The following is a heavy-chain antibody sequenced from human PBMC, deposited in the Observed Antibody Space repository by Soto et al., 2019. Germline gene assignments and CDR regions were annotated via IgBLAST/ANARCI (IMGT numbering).Heavy chain of an antibody. J-gene: IGHJ6*02. D-gene: IGHD2-2*01. CDR1: GFTFSSYS. CDR2: ISSSSSYI. Sequence: RRLSCAASGFTFSSYSMNWVRQAPGKGLEWVSSISSSSSYIYYADSVKGRFTISRDNAKNSLYLQMNSLRAEDTAVYYCARESQLTDGYGMDVWGQGTTVTVSS. CDR3: ARESQLTDGYGMDV. V-gene: IGHV3-21*01.